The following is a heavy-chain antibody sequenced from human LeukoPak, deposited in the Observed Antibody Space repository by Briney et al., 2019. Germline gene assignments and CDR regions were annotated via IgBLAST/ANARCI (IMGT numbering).Heavy chain of an antibody. CDR2: IWNDGRNE. Sequence: PGGSLRLSCAASGFTFSNYGMHCVRQAPGKGLEWVAFIWNDGRNEYYADSVRGRFTISRDNSKNTLYVQMNNLRVEDTAVYYCVKDQSEGGDKDYWGQGTLVTVSS. CDR1: GFTFSNYG. CDR3: VKDQSEGGDKDY. V-gene: IGHV3-30*02. J-gene: IGHJ4*02. D-gene: IGHD2-21*01.